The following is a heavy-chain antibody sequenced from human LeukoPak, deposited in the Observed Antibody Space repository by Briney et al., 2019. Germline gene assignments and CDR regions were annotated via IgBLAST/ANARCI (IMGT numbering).Heavy chain of an antibody. D-gene: IGHD1-26*01. J-gene: IGHJ4*02. V-gene: IGHV3-13*01. CDR2: IGTAGDT. Sequence: PGGSLRLSCAASGFTFSNYDMHWVRQATGKGLEWVSAIGTAGDTYYPGSVKGRFTISRENAKNSLYLQMNSLRAEDTAVYYCARDFGVGATSQGFGYWGQGTLVTVSS. CDR3: ARDFGVGATSQGFGY. CDR1: GFTFSNYD.